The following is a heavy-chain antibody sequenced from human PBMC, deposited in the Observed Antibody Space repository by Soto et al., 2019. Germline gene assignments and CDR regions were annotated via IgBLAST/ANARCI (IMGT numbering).Heavy chain of an antibody. CDR3: ARGPLRYCSGGSCYYYYYYMDV. Sequence: QVQLQESGPGLVKPSGTLSLTCAVSGGSISSSNWWCWVRQPPGKGLEWIVEIYHRGSTNYNPSLKDRVTKPVDKYKNQFALKLSSVTAADKAVYCCARGPLRYCSGGSCYYYYYYMDVWGKGTTVNVSS. J-gene: IGHJ6*03. D-gene: IGHD2-15*01. CDR2: IYHRGST. CDR1: GGSISSSNW. V-gene: IGHV4-4*01.